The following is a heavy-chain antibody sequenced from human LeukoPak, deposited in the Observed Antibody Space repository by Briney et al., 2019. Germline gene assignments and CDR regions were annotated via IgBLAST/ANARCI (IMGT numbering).Heavy chain of an antibody. Sequence: ASVKVSCKASGYTLTGYYMHWVRQAPGQGLEWMGWINPNSGGTNYAQKFQGRVTMTRDTSISTAYMELSRLRSDDTAVYYCAREGGDGYNYYFDYWGQGTLVTVSS. V-gene: IGHV1-2*02. CDR2: INPNSGGT. CDR3: AREGGDGYNYYFDY. J-gene: IGHJ4*02. D-gene: IGHD5-24*01. CDR1: GYTLTGYY.